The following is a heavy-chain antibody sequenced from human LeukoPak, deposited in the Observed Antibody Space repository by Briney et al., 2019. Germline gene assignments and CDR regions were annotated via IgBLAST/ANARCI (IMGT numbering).Heavy chain of an antibody. Sequence: ASVKVSCKASGYTFTSYGISWVRQAPGQGLEGMGWISAYNGNTNYAQKLQGRVTMTTDTSTSTAYMELRSLRSDDTAVYYCARSTVTTGLFPFDYWGQGTLVTVSS. CDR2: ISAYNGNT. J-gene: IGHJ4*02. CDR3: ARSTVTTGLFPFDY. V-gene: IGHV1-18*01. D-gene: IGHD4-17*01. CDR1: GYTFTSYG.